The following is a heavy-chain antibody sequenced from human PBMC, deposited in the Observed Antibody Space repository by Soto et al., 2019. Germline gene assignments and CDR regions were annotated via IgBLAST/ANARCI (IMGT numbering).Heavy chain of an antibody. D-gene: IGHD1-20*01. V-gene: IGHV2-5*02. J-gene: IGHJ3*02. CDR3: ANRMTGTTDDAFDI. CDR2: IYWDDNK. Sequence: KESGPTLVKPTQTLTLTYTFSGFSLSNRGMGVGWIRQPPGKALEWLALIYWDDNKRYSPSLKSRLTIAKDTSKNQVVLTMTNMDPVDTSTYYCANRMTGTTDDAFDIWGQGTMVTVSS. CDR1: GFSLSNRGMG.